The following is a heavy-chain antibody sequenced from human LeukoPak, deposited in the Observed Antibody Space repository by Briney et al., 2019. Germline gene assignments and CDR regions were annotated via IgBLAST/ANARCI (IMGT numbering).Heavy chain of an antibody. V-gene: IGHV5-51*01. D-gene: IGHD1-26*01. CDR3: ARGRRWDSVWFDP. CDR2: IYPGDSDT. J-gene: IGHJ5*02. Sequence: GESLKISCKGSGYSFTSYWIGWVRQMPGKGLEWMGIIYPGDSDTRYSPSFQGQVTISADKSVSTAYQQWSSLRASDTAMYYCARGRRWDSVWFDPWGQGTLVTVSS. CDR1: GYSFTSYW.